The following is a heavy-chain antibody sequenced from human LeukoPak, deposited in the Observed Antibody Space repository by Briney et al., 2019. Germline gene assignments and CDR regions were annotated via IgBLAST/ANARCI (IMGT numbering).Heavy chain of an antibody. Sequence: TGGSLRLSCAASGFTFSNYWMYWVRQAPGKGLVWVSQIKSDGNITNYADSVKGRFTISRDNAKNTLFLQMNSLRAEDTAVYYCGRSGDFWSGSGVAYWGQGTPVTVSS. V-gene: IGHV3-74*01. CDR1: GFTFSNYW. CDR2: IKSDGNIT. D-gene: IGHD3-3*01. J-gene: IGHJ4*02. CDR3: GRSGDFWSGSGVAY.